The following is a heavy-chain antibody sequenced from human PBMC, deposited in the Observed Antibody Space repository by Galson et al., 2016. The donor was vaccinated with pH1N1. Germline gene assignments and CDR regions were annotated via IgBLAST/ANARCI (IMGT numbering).Heavy chain of an antibody. V-gene: IGHV3-23*01. CDR2: ISGGGGST. CDR1: GFTFSSYA. D-gene: IGHD1-26*01. CDR3: AKAHTTRSGTYPYFFDY. Sequence: SLRLSCAASGFTFSSYAVSWVRQAPGKGLEWVSGISGGGGSTYYADSVKGRFPISRDNSRNTLYLQMNSLRADDTAVYYCAKAHTTRSGTYPYFFDYWGQGTLVTVSS. J-gene: IGHJ4*02.